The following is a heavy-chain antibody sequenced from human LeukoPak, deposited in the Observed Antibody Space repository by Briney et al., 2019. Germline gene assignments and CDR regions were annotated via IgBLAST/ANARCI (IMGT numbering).Heavy chain of an antibody. D-gene: IGHD5-18*01. CDR3: ARDGLWIQLYQ. J-gene: IGHJ4*02. CDR2: INAGNGNT. V-gene: IGHV1-3*01. Sequence: ASVKVSFTASGYTFTSYAMHWVRQAPGQRLEWMGWINAGNGNTKYSQKFQGRVTITRDTSASTAYMELSSLRSEDTAVYYCARDGLWIQLYQWGQGTLVTVSS. CDR1: GYTFTSYA.